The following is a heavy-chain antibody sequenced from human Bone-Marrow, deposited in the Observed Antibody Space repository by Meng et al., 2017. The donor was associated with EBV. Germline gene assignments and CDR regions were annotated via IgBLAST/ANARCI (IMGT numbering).Heavy chain of an antibody. CDR3: ARASDYGNDLDY. CDR1: GYPFTGHY. CDR2: IDPNSGGA. J-gene: IGHJ4*02. Sequence: QVQLVQRGAVVKKPGASVKVSCMASGYPFTGHYMHWVRQAPGQGLEWMGRIDPNSGGADYAQKFQGGVTMTRDTSISTFYMELSRLTSDDTAVYFCARASDYGNDLDYWGQGTLVTVSS. D-gene: IGHD4-11*01. V-gene: IGHV1-2*06.